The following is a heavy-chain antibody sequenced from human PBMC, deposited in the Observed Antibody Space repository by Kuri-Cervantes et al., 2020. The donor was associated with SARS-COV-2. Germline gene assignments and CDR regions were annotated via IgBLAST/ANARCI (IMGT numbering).Heavy chain of an antibody. CDR1: GFTFSSYT. J-gene: IGHJ6*03. CDR3: ARGEALYYYMDV. Sequence: GESLKISCVASGFTFSSYTLTWVRQAPGKALEWVSSISSSRSYIYYADSVKGRFTISTDNAENSLYLQMNSLRGEDTAVYYCARGEALYYYMDVWGKGTTVTVSS. CDR2: ISSSRSYI. V-gene: IGHV3-21*01.